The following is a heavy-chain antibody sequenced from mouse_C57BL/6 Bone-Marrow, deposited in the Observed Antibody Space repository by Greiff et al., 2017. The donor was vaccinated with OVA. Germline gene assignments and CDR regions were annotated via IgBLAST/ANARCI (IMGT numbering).Heavy chain of an antibody. CDR2: INPNNGGT. Sequence: VQLQQSVPALVQPVASVTIPCTASGYTFTDYYMYWVKQRHGKILEWIGDINPNNGGTIYNQKFKGKATLTVDKSSSTAYMELRSLTSEDTAVYYCARWVYYGSSYGYFDVWGTGTTVTVSS. CDR1: GYTFTDYY. D-gene: IGHD1-1*01. CDR3: ARWVYYGSSYGYFDV. J-gene: IGHJ1*03. V-gene: IGHV1-18*01.